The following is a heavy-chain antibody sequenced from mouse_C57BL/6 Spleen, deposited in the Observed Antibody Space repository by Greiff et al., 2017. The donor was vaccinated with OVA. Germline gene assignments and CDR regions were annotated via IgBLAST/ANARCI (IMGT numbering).Heavy chain of an antibody. CDR3: ARRAVVARFDY. CDR2: IGTSDSYT. Sequence: QVQLQQPGADLVMPGASLKLSCAASGFTFPSYCMPWVQQRPGQGLEWVGAIGTSDSYTNYPQNVKGLFTFSIDKATSTAYMQLSSLTSEDTAVYYCARRAVVARFDYWGQGTTLTVSA. CDR1: GFTFPSYC. V-gene: IGHV1-69*01. J-gene: IGHJ2*01. D-gene: IGHD1-1*01.